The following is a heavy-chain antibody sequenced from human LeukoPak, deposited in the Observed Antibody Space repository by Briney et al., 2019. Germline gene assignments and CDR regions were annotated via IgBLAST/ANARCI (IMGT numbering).Heavy chain of an antibody. CDR3: ARGVGYCTNGVCYDYYYYMDV. J-gene: IGHJ6*03. D-gene: IGHD2-8*01. CDR1: GGSINSYY. CDR2: INHSGST. Sequence: SETLSLTCTVSGGSINSYYWSWIRQPPGKGLEWIGEINHSGSTNYNPSLKSRVTISVDTSKNQFSLKLSSVTAADTAVYYCARGVGYCTNGVCYDYYYYMDVWGKGTTVTVSS. V-gene: IGHV4-34*01.